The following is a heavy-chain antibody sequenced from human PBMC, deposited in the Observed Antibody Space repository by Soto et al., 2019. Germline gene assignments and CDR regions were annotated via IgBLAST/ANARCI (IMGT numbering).Heavy chain of an antibody. Sequence: PGGSLRLSCAASGFPISSYAINLVRQAPGNGLEWVAVISYDGSNKYYADSVKGRFTISRDNSKNTLDLQINSLRAEDTAVYYCARDQDRILWSGYYPYYYYYGLDFWGQGTTLTFSS. V-gene: IGHV3-30-3*01. CDR3: ARDQDRILWSGYYPYYYYYGLDF. J-gene: IGHJ6*02. CDR1: GFPISSYA. D-gene: IGHD3-3*01. CDR2: ISYDGSNK.